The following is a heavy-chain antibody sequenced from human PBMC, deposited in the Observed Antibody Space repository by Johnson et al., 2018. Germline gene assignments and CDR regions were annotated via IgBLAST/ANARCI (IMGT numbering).Heavy chain of an antibody. CDR2: IIPIFGTA. V-gene: IGHV1-69*01. CDR1: GGTFSSYA. D-gene: IGHD2-15*01. CDR3: ARAAEVGPRDAFDI. Sequence: QVQLVESGAEVKKPGSSVKVSCKASGGTFSSYAINWVRQAPGQGLEWMGGIIPIFGTANYAQKFQGRVTITADESTSTAYMELSSLRAEDTAVYFCARAAEVGPRDAFDIWGQGTMVTVSS. J-gene: IGHJ3*02.